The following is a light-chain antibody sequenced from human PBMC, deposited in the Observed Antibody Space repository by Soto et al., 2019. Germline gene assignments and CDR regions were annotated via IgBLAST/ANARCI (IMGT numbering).Light chain of an antibody. J-gene: IGKJ1*01. CDR1: QSISIN. CDR3: QQYNSYSGT. V-gene: IGKV3-15*01. CDR2: GAS. Sequence: EIVMTQSPDSLSVSPGERATLSCRASQSISINLAWYQQKLGRAPRLLIYGASTRATGIPARFSGSGSGTEFTLTISSLQSEDFATYYCQQYNSYSGTFGQGTKVDI.